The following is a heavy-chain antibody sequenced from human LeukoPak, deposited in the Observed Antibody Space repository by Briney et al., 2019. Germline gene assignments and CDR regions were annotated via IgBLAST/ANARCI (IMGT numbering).Heavy chain of an antibody. CDR1: GFTLSSYS. V-gene: IGHV3-21*01. J-gene: IGHJ4*02. CDR3: ARSEHSSSSFDY. CDR2: ISSSSTHI. Sequence: GGSLRLSCAASGFTLSSYSMNWVRQAPGKGLEWVSHISSSSTHIYYADSVKGRFTISRDNARNSLYLQMNSLRAEDTAIYYCARSEHSSSSFDYWGQGTLVTVSS. D-gene: IGHD6-6*01.